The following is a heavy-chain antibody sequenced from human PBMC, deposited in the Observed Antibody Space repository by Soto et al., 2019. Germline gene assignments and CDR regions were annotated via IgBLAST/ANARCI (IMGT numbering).Heavy chain of an antibody. V-gene: IGHV1-69*01. CDR3: ARDYTT. D-gene: IGHD1-1*01. CDR2: ILPMFSTG. CDR1: GGTFRRDA. J-gene: IGHJ4*02. Sequence: QVQLVQSGAEVKKPGSSVKVSCKAAGGTFRRDAFSWVRQAPGQGLEWMGGILPMFSTGNYAQRIQDRVTITADESTSTVYMELSSLRTEDTAMYYCARDYTTWGQGTLVTVSS.